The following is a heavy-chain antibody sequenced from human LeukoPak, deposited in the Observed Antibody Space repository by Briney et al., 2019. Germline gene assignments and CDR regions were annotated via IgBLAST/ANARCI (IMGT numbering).Heavy chain of an antibody. J-gene: IGHJ4*02. D-gene: IGHD6-13*01. CDR2: IYYSGST. Sequence: SETLSLTCTVSGGSISSYYWSWIRQPPGKGLEWIGYIYYSGSTNYNPSLKSRVTISVDTSKNQFSLKLSSVTAADTAVYYCARLNGDSSSWPLWGQGTLVTVSS. CDR3: ARLNGDSSSWPL. CDR1: GGSISSYY. V-gene: IGHV4-59*08.